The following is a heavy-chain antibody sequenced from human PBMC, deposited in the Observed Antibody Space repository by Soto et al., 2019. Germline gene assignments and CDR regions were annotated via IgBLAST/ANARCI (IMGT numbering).Heavy chain of an antibody. V-gene: IGHV3-30*18. CDR2: ISYDGSNK. CDR3: AKSRPYYYDSSGYYGDYYYGMDV. CDR1: GFTFSSYG. J-gene: IGHJ6*02. Sequence: GGSLRLSCAASGFTFSSYGMHWVRQAPGKGLEWVAVISYDGSNKYYADSVKGRFTISRDNSKNTLYLQMNSLRAEDTAVYYCAKSRPYYYDSSGYYGDYYYGMDVWGQGTTVTVSS. D-gene: IGHD3-22*01.